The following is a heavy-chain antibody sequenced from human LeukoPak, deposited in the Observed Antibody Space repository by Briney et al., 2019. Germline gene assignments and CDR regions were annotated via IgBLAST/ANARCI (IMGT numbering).Heavy chain of an antibody. J-gene: IGHJ5*02. V-gene: IGHV4-59*01. CDR2: IYYSGST. Sequence: PSETLSLTCTVSGGSSSSYYWSWIRQPPGKGLEWSGYIYYSGSTNYNPSLKSRVTISVDTSKNQFSLKLSSVTAADTAVYYCARVRYSSGWYEWRFDPWGQGTLVTVSS. CDR1: GGSSSSYY. CDR3: ARVRYSSGWYEWRFDP. D-gene: IGHD6-19*01.